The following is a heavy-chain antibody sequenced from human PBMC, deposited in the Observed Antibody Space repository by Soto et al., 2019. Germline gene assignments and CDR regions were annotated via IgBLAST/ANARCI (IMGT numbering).Heavy chain of an antibody. CDR3: ARGESYGDYGVDAFDI. Sequence: QVQLVESGGGVVQPGRSLRLSCAASGFTFSSYAMHWVRQAPGKGLEWVAVISYDGSNKYYADSVKGRFTISRDNSKNTLYLQMNSLRAEDTAVYYCARGESYGDYGVDAFDIWGQGTMVTVSS. D-gene: IGHD4-17*01. CDR1: GFTFSSYA. CDR2: ISYDGSNK. J-gene: IGHJ3*02. V-gene: IGHV3-30-3*01.